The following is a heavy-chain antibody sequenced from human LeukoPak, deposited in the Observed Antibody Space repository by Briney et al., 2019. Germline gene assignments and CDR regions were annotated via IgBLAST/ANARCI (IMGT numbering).Heavy chain of an antibody. CDR1: GFPFGDYS. CDR2: IGISSGNT. V-gene: IGHV3-48*04. J-gene: IGHJ4*02. CDR3: ARDHNYAFDN. D-gene: IGHD1-1*01. Sequence: GGSLRLSCTASGFPFGDYSMNWVRQAPGKGLEWISYIGISSGNTKYADSVKGRFTISADNTKNSLYLQMNSLRVEGTAVYYCARDHNYAFDNWGQGTLVSVSS.